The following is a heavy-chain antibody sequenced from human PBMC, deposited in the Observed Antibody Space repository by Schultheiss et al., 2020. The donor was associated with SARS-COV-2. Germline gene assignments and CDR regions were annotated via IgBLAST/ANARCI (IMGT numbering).Heavy chain of an antibody. Sequence: GGSLRLSCAGSGFSLSDHYMDWVRQAPGKGLEWVGRTKSKRYSYSTDFAAAVNGRFAISRDDSKNSLYLQMNSLKTEDTAVYYCARSNIVGASYWDLWGQGTLVTVSS. J-gene: IGHJ1*01. CDR3: ARSNIVGASYWDL. CDR2: TKSKRYSYST. D-gene: IGHD1-26*01. V-gene: IGHV3-72*01. CDR1: GFSLSDHY.